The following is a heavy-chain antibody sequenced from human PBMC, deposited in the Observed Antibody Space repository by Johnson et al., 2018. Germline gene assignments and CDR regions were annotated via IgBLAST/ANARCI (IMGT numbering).Heavy chain of an antibody. CDR2: INPSGGST. Sequence: QVQLQESGAEVKKPGASVKVSCKASGYTFTSYYMHWVRQAPGQGLEWMGIINPSGGSTSYAQKFQGRVTMTRDTSTSTVYRELSSLRAEDTAVYYCARPDTARVRGRAFDSWGQGTMVTVSS. CDR1: GYTFTSYY. D-gene: IGHD5-18*01. J-gene: IGHJ3*02. V-gene: IGHV1-46*01. CDR3: ARPDTARVRGRAFDS.